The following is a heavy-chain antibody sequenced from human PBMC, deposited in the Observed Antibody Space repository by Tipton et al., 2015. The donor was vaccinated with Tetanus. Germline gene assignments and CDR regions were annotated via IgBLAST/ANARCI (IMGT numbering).Heavy chain of an antibody. V-gene: IGHV3-30*03. D-gene: IGHD2-21*01. Sequence: SLRLSCAASGFTFSSYTMHWVRQTPDRGLEWLAMLSDNGEYQSSAESVKGRFSISRDNAKNSLYLQMNTLRDDGTAVYYCARRGEARANWFDSWGQGTLVTVSS. CDR1: GFTFSSYT. J-gene: IGHJ5*01. CDR2: LSDNGEYQ. CDR3: ARRGEARANWFDS.